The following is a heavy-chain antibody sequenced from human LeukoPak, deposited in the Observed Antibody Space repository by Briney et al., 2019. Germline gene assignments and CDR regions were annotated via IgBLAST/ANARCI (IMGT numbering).Heavy chain of an antibody. J-gene: IGHJ4*02. CDR3: GRDYFGSVDY. CDR2: INSDGSAT. Sequence: PGGSLRLSCAASGFTLSSYWMQWVRQVPGKGLVWVSRINSDGSATTYADSVKGRFTISRDNAKNTLYLQMNSLRAEDTAVYYCGRDYFGSVDYWGQGTLVTVSS. V-gene: IGHV3-74*01. D-gene: IGHD2/OR15-2a*01. CDR1: GFTLSSYW.